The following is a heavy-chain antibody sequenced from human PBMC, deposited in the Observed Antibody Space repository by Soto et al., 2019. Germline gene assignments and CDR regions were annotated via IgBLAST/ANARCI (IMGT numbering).Heavy chain of an antibody. CDR2: IYYSGST. J-gene: IGHJ5*02. Sequence: QVQLQESGPGLVKPSQTLSLTCTVSGGSISSGGYYWSWIRQHPGKGLEWIGYIYYSGSTYYNPSLKSRVTISVDTSKNQFSLKLSPVTAADTAVYYCAGGGSAIVATIITNNWFDPWGQGTLVTVSS. D-gene: IGHD5-12*01. CDR1: GGSISSGGYY. V-gene: IGHV4-31*03. CDR3: AGGGSAIVATIITNNWFDP.